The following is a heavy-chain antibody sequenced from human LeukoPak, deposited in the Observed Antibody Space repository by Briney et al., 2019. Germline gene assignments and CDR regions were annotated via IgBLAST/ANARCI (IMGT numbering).Heavy chain of an antibody. V-gene: IGHV4-38-2*02. Sequence: PSETLSLTCTVSGYSISSGYFWGWIRQPPGKGLEWIGSIYQSGSTYYNPPLKSRVTISVDTSKNQFSLNLNSVTAADTAVYYCARSRRDEQIDYWGQGTLVTVSS. CDR3: ARSRRDEQIDY. CDR1: GYSISSGYF. J-gene: IGHJ4*02. CDR2: IYQSGST.